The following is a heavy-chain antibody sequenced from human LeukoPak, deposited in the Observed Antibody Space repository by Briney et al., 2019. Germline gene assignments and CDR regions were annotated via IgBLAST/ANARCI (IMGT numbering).Heavy chain of an antibody. CDR1: GYTFTSYG. D-gene: IGHD3-10*01. V-gene: IGHV1-18*01. Sequence: ASVKVSCKASGYTFTSYGISWVRQAPGQGLEWMGWISAYNGNTNHAQKLQGRVTMTTDTSTSTAYMELRSLRSDDTAVYYCASGRFGELSFDYWGQGTLVTVPS. CDR2: ISAYNGNT. J-gene: IGHJ4*02. CDR3: ASGRFGELSFDY.